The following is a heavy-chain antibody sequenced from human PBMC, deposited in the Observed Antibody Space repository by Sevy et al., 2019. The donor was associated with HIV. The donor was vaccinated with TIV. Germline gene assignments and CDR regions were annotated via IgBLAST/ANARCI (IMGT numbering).Heavy chain of an antibody. CDR1: GSTLSQLS. V-gene: IGHV1-24*01. CDR3: ATTKDYYDTRGYPFDY. J-gene: IGHJ4*02. Sequence: ASVKVSCKLSGSTLSQLSMHWVRQAPGKGLEWMGSFDPEDGETIYAQKFQGRLTMTEDTSTDTAYMELSSLRSDDTAVYYCATTKDYYDTRGYPFDYWGQGTLVTVSS. CDR2: FDPEDGET. D-gene: IGHD3-22*01.